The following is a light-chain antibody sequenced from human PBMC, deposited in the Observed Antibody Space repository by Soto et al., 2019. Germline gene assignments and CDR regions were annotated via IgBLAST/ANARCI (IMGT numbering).Light chain of an antibody. J-gene: IGKJ4*01. CDR3: QQYDNFPLT. CDR1: QDISNF. Sequence: DIQMTQSPSSLSASVGDRVTITCQASQDISNFLNWYQQKPGKAPKLLIYDALTLETGVPSRFSGSGSGTDFTFTISSLHPEDIATYYCQQYDNFPLTFGGGTKVDIK. V-gene: IGKV1-33*01. CDR2: DAL.